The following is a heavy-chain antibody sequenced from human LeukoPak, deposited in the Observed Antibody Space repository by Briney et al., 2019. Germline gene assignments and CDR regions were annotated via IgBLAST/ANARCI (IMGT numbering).Heavy chain of an antibody. Sequence: SETLSLTCTVSGGSIGSTSYYWGWIRQPPGKGLEWVGSIYYSGTTYYNPSLKSRVTISVDTSKNQFSLKLTSVTAADTAVYYCARLSQDYGDYVFQGGYFQHWGQGTLVTVSS. CDR3: ARLSQDYGDYVFQGGYFQH. CDR2: IYYSGTT. V-gene: IGHV4-39*01. J-gene: IGHJ1*01. CDR1: GGSIGSTSYY. D-gene: IGHD4-17*01.